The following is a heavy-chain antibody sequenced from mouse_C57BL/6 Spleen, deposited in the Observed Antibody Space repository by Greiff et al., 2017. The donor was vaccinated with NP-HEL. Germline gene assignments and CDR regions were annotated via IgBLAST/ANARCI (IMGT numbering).Heavy chain of an antibody. J-gene: IGHJ2*01. CDR2: IRSKSNNYAT. V-gene: IGHV10-1*01. Sequence: GGGLVQPKGSLKLSCAASGFSFNTYAMNWVRQAPGKGLEWVARIRSKSNNYATYYADSVKDRFTISRDDSESMLYLQMNNLKTEDTAMYYCVRQAWDGYFDYWGQGTTLTVSS. CDR3: VRQAWDGYFDY. CDR1: GFSFNTYA. D-gene: IGHD4-1*01.